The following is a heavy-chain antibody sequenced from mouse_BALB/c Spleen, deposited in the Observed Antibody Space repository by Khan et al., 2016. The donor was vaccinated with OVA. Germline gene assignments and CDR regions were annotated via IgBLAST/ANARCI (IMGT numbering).Heavy chain of an antibody. Sequence: EVQLQESGPGLVKPSQSLSLTCTVTGYSITSDYAWNWIRQFPGNKLEWMGYISNSGSTTYNPSLKSRISITRDTSKNQFFLQLNSVTTEDTATYYCASELGRYYAMDYGGQGSSVTVSS. J-gene: IGHJ4*01. CDR1: GYSITSDYA. CDR3: ASELGRYYAMDY. V-gene: IGHV3-2*02. CDR2: ISNSGST. D-gene: IGHD4-1*01.